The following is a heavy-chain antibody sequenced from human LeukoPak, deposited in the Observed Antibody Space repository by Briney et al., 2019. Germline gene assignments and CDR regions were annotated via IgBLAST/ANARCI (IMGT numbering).Heavy chain of an antibody. V-gene: IGHV3-21*01. J-gene: IGHJ6*03. Sequence: PEGSLRLSCAASGFTFSSYSMNWVRQAPGKGLEWVSSISSSSSYIYYADSVKGRFTISRDNAKNSLYLQMNSLRAEDTAVYYCARVSLYNWSYGRYYYMDVWGKGTTVTVSS. CDR2: ISSSSSYI. CDR1: GFTFSSYS. D-gene: IGHD1-7*01. CDR3: ARVSLYNWSYGRYYYMDV.